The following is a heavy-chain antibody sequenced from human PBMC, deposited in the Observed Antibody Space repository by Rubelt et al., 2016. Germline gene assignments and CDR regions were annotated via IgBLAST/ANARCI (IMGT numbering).Heavy chain of an antibody. J-gene: IGHJ5*02. D-gene: IGHD3-9*01. Sequence: GLECIGNIYYSGSTYYNQSIKSRVTISDTSKNQFSLKLSSVTAADTAVDYCAREMQYYDILTGAMDWFDPWGQGTLVTVSS. CDR3: AREMQYYDILTGAMDWFDP. CDR2: IYYSGST. V-gene: IGHV4-39*07.